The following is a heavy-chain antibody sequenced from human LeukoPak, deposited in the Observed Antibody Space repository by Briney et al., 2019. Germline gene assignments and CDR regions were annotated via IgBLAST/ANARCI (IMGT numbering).Heavy chain of an antibody. J-gene: IGHJ5*02. V-gene: IGHV1-2*02. D-gene: IGHD3-9*01. CDR2: INPNSGGT. Sequence: ASVKVSCKASGYTFTGYYMHWVRQAPGQGLEWMGWINPNSGGTNYAQKFQGRVTMTRDTSISTAYMELSRLRSDDTAVYYCARDGVLRYFDWLQNWFDPWGQGTLVTVSP. CDR3: ARDGVLRYFDWLQNWFDP. CDR1: GYTFTGYY.